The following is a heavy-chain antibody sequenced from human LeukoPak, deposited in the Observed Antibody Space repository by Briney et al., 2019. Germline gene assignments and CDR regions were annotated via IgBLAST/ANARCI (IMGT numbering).Heavy chain of an antibody. J-gene: IGHJ3*01. CDR3: AKEVPIGYNSLAASEV. CDR2: IWSDGNNR. CDR1: GFTLSNFG. V-gene: IGHV3-33*06. Sequence: GGSLRLSCAASGFTLSNFGMHWLRQAPGKGPEGVGVIWSDGNNRNYADSVKGRFTTSRDTSRNTMDLQMNSLRVEDTALYYCAKEVPIGYNSLAASEVWGQGTMVTVSS. D-gene: IGHD2-2*01.